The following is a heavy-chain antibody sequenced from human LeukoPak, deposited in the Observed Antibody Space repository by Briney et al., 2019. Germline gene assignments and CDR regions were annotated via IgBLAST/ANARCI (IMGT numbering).Heavy chain of an antibody. J-gene: IGHJ4*02. CDR1: GDSVSNNRAA. V-gene: IGHV6-1*01. Sequence: SQTLSLTCAISGDSVSNNRAAWNWIRQSPSRGLEWLGKTYYRSKWYHDYAVFVKSRITINPDTPKSQFSLQLHSVTPGDTAVYYCARGAYTTSWYFFDYWGQGTLVTVSS. CDR3: ARGAYTTSWYFFDY. CDR2: TYYRSKWYH. D-gene: IGHD6-13*01.